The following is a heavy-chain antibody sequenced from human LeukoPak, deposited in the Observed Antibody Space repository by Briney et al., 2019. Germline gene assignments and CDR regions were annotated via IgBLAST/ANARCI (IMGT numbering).Heavy chain of an antibody. CDR1: GGTFSSYA. Sequence: SVKVSCKASGGTFSSYAISWVRQAPGQGLEWMGGIIPIFGTANYAQKFQGRVTITTDESTSTAYMELSSLRSEDTAVYYCARERCSSSSEKAFDIWGQGTMVTVSS. CDR3: ARERCSSSSEKAFDI. D-gene: IGHD6-6*01. V-gene: IGHV1-69*05. J-gene: IGHJ3*02. CDR2: IIPIFGTA.